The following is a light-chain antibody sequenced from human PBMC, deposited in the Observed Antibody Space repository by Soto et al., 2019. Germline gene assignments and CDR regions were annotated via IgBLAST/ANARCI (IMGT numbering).Light chain of an antibody. J-gene: IGKJ5*01. CDR3: QQYYSYPPT. CDR2: DAS. Sequence: DIQMTQSPSTLSASVGDRVTMACRASQSISSWLAWYQQKPGKAPKLLIYDASSLEGGVPSRFSGSGSGTDFTLTISCLQSEDFATYYCQQYYSYPPTFGQGTRLEIK. CDR1: QSISSW. V-gene: IGKV1-5*01.